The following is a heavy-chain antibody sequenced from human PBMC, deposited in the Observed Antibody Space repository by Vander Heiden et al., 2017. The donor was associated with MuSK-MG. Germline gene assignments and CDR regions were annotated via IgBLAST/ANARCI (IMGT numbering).Heavy chain of an antibody. CDR1: GFSLNTPGMR. V-gene: IGHV2-70*15. CDR2: IDWYDAK. CDR3: ARISSSSYIEAFDV. Sequence: QVTLRESDPALVNPTPTLTLTCTFSGFSLNTPGMRVRWICQLPGKALEWLARIDWYDAKYSSTSLMPRLISSTDASRKQVVLTMADMDPVDTATYFCARISSSSYIEAFDVWGRGTMVTVS. J-gene: IGHJ3*01. D-gene: IGHD3-22*01.